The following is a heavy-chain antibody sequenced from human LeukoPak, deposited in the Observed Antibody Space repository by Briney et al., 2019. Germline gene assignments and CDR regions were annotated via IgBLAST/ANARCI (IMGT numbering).Heavy chain of an antibody. D-gene: IGHD2-2*02. J-gene: IGHJ4*02. CDR2: INSDGRST. V-gene: IGHV3-74*01. Sequence: PGGSLRLSCAASGFTFSSNLMHWVRQGPGKGLVWVSHINSDGRSTRYADSVKGRFTISRDNAKNTLYLQMNSLRAEDTAVYYCARGSHCSSTSCYIYSSSSCDYWGQGTLVTVSS. CDR3: ARGSHCSSTSCYIYSSSSCDY. CDR1: GFTFSSNL.